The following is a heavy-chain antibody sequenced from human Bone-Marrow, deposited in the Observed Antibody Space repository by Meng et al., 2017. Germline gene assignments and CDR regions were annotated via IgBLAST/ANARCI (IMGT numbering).Heavy chain of an antibody. CDR3: ARDEDISAAGKLFGDY. V-gene: IGHV1-2*06. CDR2: INPKSGDT. CDR1: GYTFPDYW. Sequence: ASVKVSCKASGYTFPDYWLHWVRRAPGQGLEWMGRINPKSGDTHYAQRFQGRVTMTGDTSISTAYMEPSGVRSDDAAVYYCARDEDISAAGKLFGDYWGQGTLVTVSS. J-gene: IGHJ4*02. D-gene: IGHD6-13*01.